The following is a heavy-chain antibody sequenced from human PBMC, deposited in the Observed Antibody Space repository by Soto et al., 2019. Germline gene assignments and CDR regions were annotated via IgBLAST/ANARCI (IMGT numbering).Heavy chain of an antibody. CDR2: IYYSGST. J-gene: IGHJ4*02. D-gene: IGHD3-10*01. Sequence: SETLSLTCTVSGGSVSSYYWSWIRQPPGKGLEWIGYIYYSGSTNYNPSLTSRVTISVDTSKNQFSLKLSSVTAADTAAYYCARNYGPGYTFDYWGQGTLVTVSS. CDR3: ARNYGPGYTFDY. CDR1: GGSVSSYY. V-gene: IGHV4-59*08.